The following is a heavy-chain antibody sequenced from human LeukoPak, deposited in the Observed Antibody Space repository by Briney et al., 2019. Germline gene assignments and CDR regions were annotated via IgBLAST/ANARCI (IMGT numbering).Heavy chain of an antibody. CDR1: GGSISSHY. Sequence: PSETLSLTCTVSGGSISSHYWSWIRQPPGKGLEWIGYIYYSGSTNYNPSLKSRVTISVDTSKNQFSLKLSSVTAADTAVYYCASITMVRGVDRWGQGTLVTVSS. D-gene: IGHD3-10*01. CDR3: ASITMVRGVDR. V-gene: IGHV4-59*11. CDR2: IYYSGST. J-gene: IGHJ5*02.